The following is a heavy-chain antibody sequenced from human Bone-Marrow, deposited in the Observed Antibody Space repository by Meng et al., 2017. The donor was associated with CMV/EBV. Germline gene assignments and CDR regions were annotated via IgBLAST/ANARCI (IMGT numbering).Heavy chain of an antibody. V-gene: IGHV4-61*01. CDR3: ARVQPHLPYYYYGMDV. CDR1: GGSVSSGSYY. Sequence: SETLSLTCTVSGGSVSSGSYYWSWIRQPPGKGLEWIGYIYYSGSTNYNPSLKSRVTISVDTSKNQFSLKLSSVTAADTAVYYCARVQPHLPYYYYGMDVWGQGTTVTGYS. D-gene: IGHD5-18*01. J-gene: IGHJ6*02. CDR2: IYYSGST.